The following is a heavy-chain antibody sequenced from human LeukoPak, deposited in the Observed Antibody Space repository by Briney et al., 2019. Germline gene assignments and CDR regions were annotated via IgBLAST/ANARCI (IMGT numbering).Heavy chain of an antibody. V-gene: IGHV4-31*03. Sequence: SETLSLTCTVSGGSISSGGYYWSWIRQHPGKGLEWIGYIYYSGSTYYNPSLKSRVTISVDTSKNQFSLKLGSVTAADTAVYYCARNQFSYYYYMDVWGKGTTVTVSS. J-gene: IGHJ6*03. CDR2: IYYSGST. CDR3: ARNQFSYYYYMDV. CDR1: GGSISSGGYY. D-gene: IGHD1-14*01.